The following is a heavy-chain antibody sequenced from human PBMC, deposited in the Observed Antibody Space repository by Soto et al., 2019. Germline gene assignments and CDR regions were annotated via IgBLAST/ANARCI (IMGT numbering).Heavy chain of an antibody. CDR3: AKVEGWFGDVSDAFDI. J-gene: IGHJ3*02. D-gene: IGHD3-10*01. Sequence: GGSLRLCCAASGFTFDDYAMHWVRQAPGKGLEWVSGISWNSGSIGYADSVKGRFTISRDNAKNSLYLQMHSLRAEDTALYYCAKVEGWFGDVSDAFDIWGQGTMVSVTS. V-gene: IGHV3-9*01. CDR1: GFTFDDYA. CDR2: ISWNSGSI.